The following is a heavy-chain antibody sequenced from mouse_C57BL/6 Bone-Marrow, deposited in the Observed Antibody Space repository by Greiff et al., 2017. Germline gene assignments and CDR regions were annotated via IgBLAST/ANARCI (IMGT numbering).Heavy chain of an antibody. CDR3: ASLYDGYPIYYAMDY. D-gene: IGHD2-3*01. Sequence: EVKLMESGGGLVQPGGSLSLSCAASGFTFTDYYMSWVRQPPGQALEWLGFIRNKANGYTTEYSASVKGRFTSSRDNSQSILYLQMNARRAEDSATYCCASLYDGYPIYYAMDYWGQGTSVTVSS. CDR1: GFTFTDYY. CDR2: IRNKANGYTT. V-gene: IGHV7-3*01. J-gene: IGHJ4*01.